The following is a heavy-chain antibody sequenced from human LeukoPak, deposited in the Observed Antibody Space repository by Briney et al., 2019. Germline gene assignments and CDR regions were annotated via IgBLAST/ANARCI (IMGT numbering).Heavy chain of an antibody. J-gene: IGHJ4*02. CDR3: VWTVTINGVSLA. CDR1: GFTFSSAC. V-gene: IGHV3-15*01. CDR2: VKSIGGGGTT. D-gene: IGHD4-17*01. Sequence: GGSLRLYRAASGFTFSSACMNWVRQAPGKGLEWVGRVKSIGGGGTTDYAAPVKGRFTISRDDSKNTLYLQMNSLKTEDTAVYYCVWTVTINGVSLARGQGTLVTVSS.